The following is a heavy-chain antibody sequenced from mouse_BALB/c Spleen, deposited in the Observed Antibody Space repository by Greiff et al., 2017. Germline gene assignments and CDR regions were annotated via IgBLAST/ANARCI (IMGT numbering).Heavy chain of an antibody. D-gene: IGHD2-4*01. CDR3: ARSSYDYGYYFDY. CDR2: ISSGSSTF. CDR1: GFTFSSFG. Sequence: EVKLVESGGGLVQPGGSRKLSCAASGFTFSSFGMHWVRQAPEKGLEWVAYISSGSSTFYYADTVKGRFTICSDNPKNTLFLQMTSLRSEDTAMYYCARSSYDYGYYFDYWGQGTTLTVSS. V-gene: IGHV5-17*02. J-gene: IGHJ2*01.